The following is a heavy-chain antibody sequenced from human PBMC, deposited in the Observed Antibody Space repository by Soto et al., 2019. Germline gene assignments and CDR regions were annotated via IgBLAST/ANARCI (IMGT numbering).Heavy chain of an antibody. J-gene: IGHJ6*02. CDR3: ARDSGDRRYCSSTSCYTAVHYYGMDV. Sequence: PSETLSLTCAVYGGSFSGYYWSWIRQPPGKGLEWIGEINHSGSTNYNPSLKSRVTISVDTSKNQFSLKLSSVTAADTAVYYCARDSGDRRYCSSTSCYTAVHYYGMDVWGQGTTVTVSS. CDR1: GGSFSGYY. CDR2: INHSGST. V-gene: IGHV4-34*09. D-gene: IGHD2-2*02.